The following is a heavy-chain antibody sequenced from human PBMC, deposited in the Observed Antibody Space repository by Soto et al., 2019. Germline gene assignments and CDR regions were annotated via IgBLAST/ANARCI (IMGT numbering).Heavy chain of an antibody. V-gene: IGHV3-30*18. Sequence: GGSLRLSCAASGFTFSSYGMHWVRQAPGKGLEWVAVISYDGSNKYYADSVKGRFTISRDNSKNTLYLQMNSLRAEDTAVYYCAKDGFDDYGDYYLDYWGQGTLVTVSS. CDR3: AKDGFDDYGDYYLDY. J-gene: IGHJ4*02. CDR1: GFTFSSYG. CDR2: ISYDGSNK. D-gene: IGHD4-17*01.